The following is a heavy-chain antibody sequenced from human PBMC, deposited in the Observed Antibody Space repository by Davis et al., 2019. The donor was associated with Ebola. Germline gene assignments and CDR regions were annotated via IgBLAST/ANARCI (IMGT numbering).Heavy chain of an antibody. CDR3: ARGPRSYYGSGSLGY. CDR1: GGSFSGYY. J-gene: IGHJ4*02. CDR2: IYYSGST. V-gene: IGHV4-59*12. D-gene: IGHD3-10*01. Sequence: SETLSLTCAVYGGSFSGYYWSWIRQPPGKGLEWIGYIYYSGSTNYNPSLKSRVTISVDTSKNQFSLKLSSVTAADTAVYYCARGPRSYYGSGSLGYWGQGTLVTVSS.